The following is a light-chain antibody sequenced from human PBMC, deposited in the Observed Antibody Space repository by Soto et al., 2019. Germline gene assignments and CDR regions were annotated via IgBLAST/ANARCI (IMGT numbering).Light chain of an antibody. Sequence: EIVLTQSPGTLSLSPGEGATLSCRASQSVYNNYLAWYQQKPGQAPRLLIFGASSRATGTPDRFSGSGSGTDFTLTISRLEPEDFAVYYCQQYGSSPPWTFGQGTEVEIK. CDR3: QQYGSSPPWT. J-gene: IGKJ1*01. CDR1: QSVYNNY. CDR2: GAS. V-gene: IGKV3-20*01.